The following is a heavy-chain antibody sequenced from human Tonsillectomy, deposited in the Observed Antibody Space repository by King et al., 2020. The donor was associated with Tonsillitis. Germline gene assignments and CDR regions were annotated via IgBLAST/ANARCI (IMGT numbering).Heavy chain of an antibody. J-gene: IGHJ4*02. V-gene: IGHV4-38-2*01. CDR1: GYSISSGYY. D-gene: IGHD6-13*01. CDR3: ATDSRSWERFDH. CDR2: IYHGGSS. Sequence: QLQESGPGQVKPSETLSLTCGVSGYSISSGYYWGWIRQPPGKGLEWIGSIYHGGSSYYSLSLKSRVSISVDTSKNQLSLKLSSVAAADTAVYFCATDSRSWERFDHWGQGILVTVSS.